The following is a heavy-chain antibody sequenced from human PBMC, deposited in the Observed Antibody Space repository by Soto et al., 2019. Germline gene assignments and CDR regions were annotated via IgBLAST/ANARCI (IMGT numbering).Heavy chain of an antibody. CDR3: TTGQLDSNFFDC. J-gene: IGHJ4*02. V-gene: IGHV3-15*01. CDR1: GFTFSNAW. Sequence: GGSLRLSCAASGFTFSNAWMSWVRQAPGKGLEWVGRIKSKTDGGTTDYAAPVKGRFTISRDDSKNTLFLQMNSLKTEDTAVYYCTTGQLDSNFFDCWGQGTLVTVSS. CDR2: IKSKTDGGTT. D-gene: IGHD1-1*01.